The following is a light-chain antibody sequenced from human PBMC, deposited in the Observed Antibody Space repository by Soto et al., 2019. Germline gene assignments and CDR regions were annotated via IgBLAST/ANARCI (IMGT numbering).Light chain of an antibody. Sequence: EILFSHTPAILSVSPGEGAPLSCRASENVRTKVGWYQQKAGQATRLLIFGASTRANGVPDRIIGSGSCTKVTIIIIRLQSEESLFYYYPQNNRWHHITFGQGTRLEIK. V-gene: IGKV3-15*01. J-gene: IGKJ5*01. CDR1: ENVRTK. CDR3: PQNNRWHHIT. CDR2: GAS.